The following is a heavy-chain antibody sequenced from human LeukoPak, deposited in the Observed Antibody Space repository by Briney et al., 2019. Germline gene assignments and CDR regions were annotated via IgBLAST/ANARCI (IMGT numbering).Heavy chain of an antibody. CDR2: IYSGGST. CDR3: ARHSSGWSFGY. Sequence: GGSLRLSCAASGLTVSSNYMSWVRQAPGKGLEWVSVIYSGGSTYYADSVKGRFTISRDNSKNTLYLQMNSLRAEDTAVYYCARHSSGWSFGYWGQGTLVTVSS. CDR1: GLTVSSNY. V-gene: IGHV3-53*01. J-gene: IGHJ4*02. D-gene: IGHD6-19*01.